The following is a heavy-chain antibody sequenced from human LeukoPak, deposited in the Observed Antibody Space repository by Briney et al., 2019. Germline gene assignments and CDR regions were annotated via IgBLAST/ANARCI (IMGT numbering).Heavy chain of an antibody. CDR3: AKAYCGGDCYFDY. V-gene: IGHV3-30*18. CDR2: ISYDGSNK. J-gene: IGHJ4*02. CDR1: GFTFSSYG. Sequence: GGSLRLSCAASGFTFSSYGMHWVRQAPGKGLEWVAAISYDGSNKYYADSVKGRFTISRDNSKNTLYLQMNSLRAEDTAVYYCAKAYCGGDCYFDYWGQGTLVTVSS. D-gene: IGHD2-21*02.